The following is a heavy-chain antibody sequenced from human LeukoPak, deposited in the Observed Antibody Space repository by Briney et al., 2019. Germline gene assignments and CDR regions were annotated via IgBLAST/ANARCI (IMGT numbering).Heavy chain of an antibody. Sequence: NPSETLSLTCTVSGGSISSYYWSWIRQPPGKGLEWIGYIYYSGSTNYNPSLKSRVTISVDTSKNQFSLKLSSVTAADTAMYYCVTSGIGGGSWFDPWGQGTLVTVSS. CDR2: IYYSGST. D-gene: IGHD6-13*01. J-gene: IGHJ5*02. V-gene: IGHV4-59*01. CDR1: GGSISSYY. CDR3: VTSGIGGGSWFDP.